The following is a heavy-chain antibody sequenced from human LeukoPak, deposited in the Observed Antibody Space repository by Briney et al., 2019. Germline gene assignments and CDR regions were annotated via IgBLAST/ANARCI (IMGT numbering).Heavy chain of an antibody. J-gene: IGHJ6*02. CDR2: IYTSGST. CDR1: GGPISSYY. V-gene: IGHV4-4*07. CDR3: ARGKGSGWTAIYYYYGMDV. Sequence: PSETLSLTCTVSGGPISSYYWSWIRQPAGKGLEWIGRIYTSGSTNYNPSLKSRVTMSVDTSKNQFSLKLSSVTAADTAVYYCARGKGSGWTAIYYYYGMDVWGQGTTVTVSS. D-gene: IGHD6-19*01.